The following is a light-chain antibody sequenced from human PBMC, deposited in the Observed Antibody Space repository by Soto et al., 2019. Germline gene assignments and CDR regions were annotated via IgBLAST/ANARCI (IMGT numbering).Light chain of an antibody. Sequence: QSALTQPPSVSGSPGQSVTISCTGTSSDVGSYNRVSRYQQPPGTAPKLMIYEVSYRPSGVPDRFSGSKSGNTASLTISGLQAEDEADYYCTLYTSSSIVVFGGGTKVTVL. V-gene: IGLV2-18*01. J-gene: IGLJ2*01. CDR2: EVS. CDR3: TLYTSSSIVV. CDR1: SSDVGSYNR.